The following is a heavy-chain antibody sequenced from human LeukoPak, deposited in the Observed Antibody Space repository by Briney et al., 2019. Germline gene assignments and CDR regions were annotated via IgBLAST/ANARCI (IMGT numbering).Heavy chain of an antibody. D-gene: IGHD5-18*01. CDR1: GFXFRSSA. V-gene: IGHV3-30*04. CDR3: ARDGYGLDTPMVSTNFDY. Sequence: GRSLRLSCAASGFXFRSSAMHWVRQAPGKGLEWVAVTSYDGRNKYYADSAKGRFTISRDNSKNTLYLQMNSLRPEDTAVYYCARDGYGLDTPMVSTNFDYWGQGTLVTVSS. CDR2: TSYDGRNK. J-gene: IGHJ4*02.